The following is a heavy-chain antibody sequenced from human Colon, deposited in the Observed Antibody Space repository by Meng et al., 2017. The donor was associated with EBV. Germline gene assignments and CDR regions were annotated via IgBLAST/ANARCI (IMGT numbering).Heavy chain of an antibody. J-gene: IGHJ4*02. V-gene: IGHV3-23*01. D-gene: IGHD5-24*01. CDR3: VRDGYNDIAFDY. CDR1: GVTLSAYA. CDR2: VSGTGNNA. Sequence: EVELLESXXGXVXXGGXLRLSCAASGVTLSAYAMSWVRQGSGKGLEWVSGVSGTGNNAYYAGSVEGRFTASRDNSKNMLYLQMNSLRADDTAVYYCVRDGYNDIAFDYWGQGTLVTVSS.